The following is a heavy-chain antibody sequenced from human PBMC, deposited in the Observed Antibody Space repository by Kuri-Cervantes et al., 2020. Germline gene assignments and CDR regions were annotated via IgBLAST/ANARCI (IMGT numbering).Heavy chain of an antibody. Sequence: ASVKVSCKASGYTFTSHGISWVRQAPGQGLEWMGWISAYNGNTNYAQKLQGRVTMTTDTSTSTAYMELRSLRSDDTAVYYCARDHRFLEWLLYYGMDVWGQGTTVTSYS. J-gene: IGHJ6*01. CDR3: ARDHRFLEWLLYYGMDV. V-gene: IGHV1-18*01. CDR2: ISAYNGNT. CDR1: GYTFTSHG. D-gene: IGHD3-3*01.